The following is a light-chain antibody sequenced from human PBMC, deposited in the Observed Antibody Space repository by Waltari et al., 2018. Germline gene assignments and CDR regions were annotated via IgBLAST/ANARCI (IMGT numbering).Light chain of an antibody. Sequence: DIVMTQSPDWLAVSLGERATINCKSSQSVLCNSTNKNYLTWYQQKPGQTPKLPIYWASTRESGVPYRFSGSVSGTDFTLTISSLQAEDVAVYYCQQYSSPPFTFGPGTKVDI. V-gene: IGKV4-1*01. CDR1: QSVLCNSTNKNY. J-gene: IGKJ3*01. CDR2: WAS. CDR3: QQYSSPPFT.